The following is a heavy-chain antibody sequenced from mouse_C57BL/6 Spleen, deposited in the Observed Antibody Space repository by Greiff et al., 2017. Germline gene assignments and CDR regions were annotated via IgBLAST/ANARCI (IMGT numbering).Heavy chain of an antibody. CDR1: GYSFTGYY. V-gene: IGHV1-42*01. Sequence: EVKLQQSGPELVKPGASVKISCKASGYSFTGYYMNWVKPSPEKSLEWIGEINPSTGGTTYNQKFKAKATLTVDKSSSPAYMQLKSLTSEDSAVYYCARGGVLRAWFAYWGQGTLVTVSA. CDR2: INPSTGGT. CDR3: ARGGVLRAWFAY. J-gene: IGHJ3*01.